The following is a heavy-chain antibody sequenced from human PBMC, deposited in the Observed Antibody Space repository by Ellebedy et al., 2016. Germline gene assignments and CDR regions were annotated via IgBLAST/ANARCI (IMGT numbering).Heavy chain of an antibody. CDR3: AKQVLRCFDY. Sequence: GESLKISXAASGFTFSGYAMSWVRQAPGKGLEWVSTVSGSGGSTYYADSVKGRFTISRDNSKNTLYLQMNSLRAEDTAVYYCAKQVLRCFDYWGQGALVTVSS. CDR1: GFTFSGYA. D-gene: IGHD4-17*01. CDR2: VSGSGGST. J-gene: IGHJ4*02. V-gene: IGHV3-23*01.